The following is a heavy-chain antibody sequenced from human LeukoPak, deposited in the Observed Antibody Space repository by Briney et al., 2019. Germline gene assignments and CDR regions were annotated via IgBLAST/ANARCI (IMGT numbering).Heavy chain of an antibody. CDR3: AGDGLGSWGSYRELDF. D-gene: IGHD3-16*02. CDR2: INTSNGNT. V-gene: IGHV1-18*01. Sequence: ASVKVSCKASGYTFIIYGFSWVRQAPGKGLEWMGWINTSNGNTKYAQNLQGRVNMTTDTSTTTAYMELRSLRSDDTAVYYCAGDGLGSWGSYRELDFWGQRTLVTVSS. CDR1: GYTFIIYG. J-gene: IGHJ4*02.